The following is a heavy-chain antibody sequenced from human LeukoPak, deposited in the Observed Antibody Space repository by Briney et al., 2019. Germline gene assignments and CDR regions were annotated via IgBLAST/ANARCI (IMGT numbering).Heavy chain of an antibody. CDR2: IKEDGSEK. D-gene: IGHD5-12*01. Sequence: PGGSLRLSCVDSGFTFSAFWMGWVRQAPGKGLEWVATIKEDGSEKYYVDSVKGRFTISRDDAKNSLYLQMNSLRGEDTAVYYCARVSGHSGSPWGQGTLVTVAS. J-gene: IGHJ5*02. CDR3: ARVSGHSGSP. V-gene: IGHV3-7*05. CDR1: GFTFSAFW.